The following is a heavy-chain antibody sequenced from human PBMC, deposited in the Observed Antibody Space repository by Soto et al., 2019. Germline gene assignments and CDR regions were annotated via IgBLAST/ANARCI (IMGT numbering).Heavy chain of an antibody. J-gene: IGHJ4*02. CDR1: GCSVSSNNW. D-gene: IGHD6-19*01. Sequence: SETLSLTCAFSGCSVSSNNWWSWVRQPPGKGLEWIGEIYHSGNTNYNPSLKSRVTMSVDKSKNQFSLTLTSVTAADTAVYYCARDLGGSGWYVKTGYWGQGTLVTVPS. CDR2: IYHSGNT. V-gene: IGHV4-4*02. CDR3: ARDLGGSGWYVKTGY.